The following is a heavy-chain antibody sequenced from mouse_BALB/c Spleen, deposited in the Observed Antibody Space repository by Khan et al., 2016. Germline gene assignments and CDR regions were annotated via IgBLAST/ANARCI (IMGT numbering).Heavy chain of an antibody. J-gene: IGHJ4*01. V-gene: IGHV9-1*02. CDR2: INTYTGEP. Sequence: QIQLVQSGPELKKPGETVKISCKASGYTFTSYGMNWVKQAPGRGLKWMGWINTYTGEPTYSDDFKGRFAFSLETSAGAAYLQINNLKNEDMATYFGAAGTRRAGPMDYWGQGTSVTVSS. CDR1: GYTFTSYG. D-gene: IGHD3-3*01. CDR3: AAGTRRAGPMDY.